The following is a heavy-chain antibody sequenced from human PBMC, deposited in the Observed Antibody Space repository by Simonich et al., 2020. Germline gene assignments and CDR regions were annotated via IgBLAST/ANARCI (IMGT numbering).Heavy chain of an antibody. CDR2: IYHRGST. J-gene: IGHJ6*02. Sequence: VQLQESGPGLVKPSETLSLTCAVSGYSISSGYYWGWIRQPPGKGLEWIGSIYHRGSTYDNPSLKSRVTISVDTSKNQFSLKLSSVTAADTAVYYCARVGYSNYYYYGMDVWGQGTTVTVSS. V-gene: IGHV4-38-2*01. CDR3: ARVGYSNYYYYGMDV. D-gene: IGHD6-13*01. CDR1: GYSISSGYY.